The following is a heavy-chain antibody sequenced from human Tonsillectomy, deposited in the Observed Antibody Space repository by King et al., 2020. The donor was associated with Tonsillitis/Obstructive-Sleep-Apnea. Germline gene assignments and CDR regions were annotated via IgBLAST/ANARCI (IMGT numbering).Heavy chain of an antibody. D-gene: IGHD2-8*01. V-gene: IGHV4-59*01. Sequence: QVQLQESGPGLVKPSETLSLTCTVSGASISTYYWSWIRQPPGKGLEWIGCIYYSGSTNYNPSLKSRVTISVDTSKNRFSLKLSSVTAADTAVYCCARDMVLEAGGDAFDIWGQGTMVTVSS. CDR3: ARDMVLEAGGDAFDI. CDR2: IYYSGST. J-gene: IGHJ3*02. CDR1: GASISTYY.